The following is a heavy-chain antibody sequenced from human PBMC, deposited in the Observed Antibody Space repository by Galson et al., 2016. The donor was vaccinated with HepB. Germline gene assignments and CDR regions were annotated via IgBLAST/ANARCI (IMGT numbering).Heavy chain of an antibody. CDR3: ARVYGENLFEFFGMDV. Sequence: SVEVSCKASGYSFTGYYIHWVRQAPGQGPEGMGWLNSNIGGTKFAQKFQGRGTMTRDRSISTAYMDLSRLRSDDTAVYYCARVYGENLFEFFGMDVWGKGTTVIVSS. CDR2: LNSNIGGT. V-gene: IGHV1-2*02. J-gene: IGHJ6*04. D-gene: IGHD4-17*01. CDR1: GYSFTGYY.